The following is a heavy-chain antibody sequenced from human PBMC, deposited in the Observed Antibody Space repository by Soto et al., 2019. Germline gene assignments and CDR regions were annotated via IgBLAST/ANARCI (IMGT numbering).Heavy chain of an antibody. V-gene: IGHV4-30-2*01. Sequence: SETLARTLAVPGGSISSCGYSWSWMRQPPGKGREWIGYSDDRGRTYYDPCLRSRVTISVDRSKNEFSVRLGCVPAADTAVYYCARATPLGIDPHYSYYGMDVWGQGTTVTVSS. J-gene: IGHJ6*02. CDR1: GGSISSCGYS. CDR3: ARATPLGIDPHYSYYGMDV. CDR2: SDDRGRT. D-gene: IGHD7-27*01.